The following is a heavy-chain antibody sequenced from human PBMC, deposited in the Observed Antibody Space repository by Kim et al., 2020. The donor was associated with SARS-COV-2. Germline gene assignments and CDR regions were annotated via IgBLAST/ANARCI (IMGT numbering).Heavy chain of an antibody. D-gene: IGHD3-22*01. V-gene: IGHV3-74*01. J-gene: IGHJ2*01. CDR3: ARDRYYYDSSGYFPFDL. Sequence: VKGRFTISRDNAKNTLYPQMNSLRAEDTAVYYCARDRYYYDSSGYFPFDLWGRGTLVTVSS.